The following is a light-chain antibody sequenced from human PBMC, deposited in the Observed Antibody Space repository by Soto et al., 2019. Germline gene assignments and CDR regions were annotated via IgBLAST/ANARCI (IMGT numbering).Light chain of an antibody. CDR2: DAS. CDR3: QKYNSAPQS. CDR1: QGIAGY. J-gene: IGKJ3*01. Sequence: DIQMTQSPSSLSASVGDRVTITCRASQGIAGYLAWYQQKPGKVPKLLIYDASTLQSGVPSRFSGSGSGTDFTLTISSLQPEDVATYYCQKYNSAPQSFGPWTRVDI. V-gene: IGKV1-27*01.